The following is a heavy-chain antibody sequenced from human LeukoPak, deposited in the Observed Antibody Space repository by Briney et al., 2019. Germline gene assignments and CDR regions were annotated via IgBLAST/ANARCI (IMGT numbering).Heavy chain of an antibody. J-gene: IGHJ4*02. CDR2: ISADGGDI. Sequence: GGSLRLSCAASGFIFSNNIMNWVRQAPGKGLEWVSVISADGGDIYYADSVNGRFTISRDDSKNTLHLQMDSLRAEDTAVYYCAKDPPHSDRSIYSDNSWGQGTLVTVSS. CDR1: GFIFSNNI. CDR3: AKDPPHSDRSIYSDNS. V-gene: IGHV3-23*01. D-gene: IGHD3-22*01.